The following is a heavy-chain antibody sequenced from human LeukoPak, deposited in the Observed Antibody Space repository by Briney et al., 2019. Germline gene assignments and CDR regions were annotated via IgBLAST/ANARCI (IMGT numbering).Heavy chain of an antibody. Sequence: GKSLRLSCAASGFTFNNYAMLWVRQAPGKGLEWVSLISSGGTYEYYADSVKGRFTISRDNSKNTLYLQLNSLRAEDTAVYYCARDSTYYYDSGSSGPHYFDNWGQGTLVTVSS. CDR3: ARDSTYYYDSGSSGPHYFDN. V-gene: IGHV3-30*01. J-gene: IGHJ4*02. D-gene: IGHD3-10*01. CDR2: ISSGGTYE. CDR1: GFTFNNYA.